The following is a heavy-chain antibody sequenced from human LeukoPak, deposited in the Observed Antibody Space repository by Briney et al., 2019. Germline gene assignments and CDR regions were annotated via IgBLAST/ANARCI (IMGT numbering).Heavy chain of an antibody. D-gene: IGHD6-13*01. V-gene: IGHV3-66*01. CDR3: ARFSSPYSSWLTPGDY. J-gene: IGHJ4*02. CDR1: GFTVSSNY. CDR2: IYSGGST. Sequence: PGGSLRLSCAASGFTVSSNYMSWVRQAPGKGLEWVSVIYSGGSTYYADSVKGRFTISRDNSMNTLYLQMNSLRAEDTAVYYCARFSSPYSSWLTPGDYWGQGTLVTVSS.